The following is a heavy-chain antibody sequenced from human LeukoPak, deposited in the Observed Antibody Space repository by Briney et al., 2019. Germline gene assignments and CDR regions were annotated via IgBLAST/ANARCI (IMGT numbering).Heavy chain of an antibody. V-gene: IGHV3-30*18. D-gene: IGHD5-24*01. CDR1: GFTFSSYG. Sequence: PGGSLRLSCAASGFTFSSYGMHWVRQAPGKGLEWVAVISYDGSNKYYADSVKGRLTISRDNSKNTLYLQMNSLRAEDTAVYYCAKDTGYIEMATITACDYWGQGTLVTVSS. CDR3: AKDTGYIEMATITACDY. CDR2: ISYDGSNK. J-gene: IGHJ4*02.